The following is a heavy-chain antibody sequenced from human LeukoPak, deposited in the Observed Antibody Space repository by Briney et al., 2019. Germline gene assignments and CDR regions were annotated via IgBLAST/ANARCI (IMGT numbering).Heavy chain of an antibody. J-gene: IGHJ6*02. CDR3: ARDRRQQRPDYYYYGMDV. V-gene: IGHV3-21*06. Sequence: DSIQGRFTISRDNAENSLYLQMNSLRAEDTAVYYCARDRRQQRPDYYYYGMDVWGQGTTVTVSS. D-gene: IGHD6-13*01.